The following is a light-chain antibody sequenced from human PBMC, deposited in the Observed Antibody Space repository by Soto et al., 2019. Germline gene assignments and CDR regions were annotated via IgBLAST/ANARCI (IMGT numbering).Light chain of an antibody. V-gene: IGKV3-15*01. CDR3: QQYNNWPLT. Sequence: EIVMTQSPATLSVSPGERATLSCRASQSVSNNLAWYQQQPGQAPRLLIYGASTRATGIPARFSGSESGTEFTLTISSLQSEDFAVYYCQQYNNWPLTFGGGTKVEIK. J-gene: IGKJ4*01. CDR2: GAS. CDR1: QSVSNN.